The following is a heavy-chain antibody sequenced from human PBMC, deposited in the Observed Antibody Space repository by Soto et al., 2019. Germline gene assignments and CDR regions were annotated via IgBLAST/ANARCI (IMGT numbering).Heavy chain of an antibody. V-gene: IGHV3-33*01. CDR3: VRERGPFDAFDF. CDR1: VFSFSNYG. CDR2: VWSNGINK. J-gene: IGHJ3*01. Sequence: PGGSLRLSCATSVFSFSNYGMHWVRQAPGKGLEWVAVVWSNGINKYYADSVRGRFTISRDNSRNSLSLLMNSLRVEDTALYYCVRERGPFDAFDFWGQGTMVTVSS.